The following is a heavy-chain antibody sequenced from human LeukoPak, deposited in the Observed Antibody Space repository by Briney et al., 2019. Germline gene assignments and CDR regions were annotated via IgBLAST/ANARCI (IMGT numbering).Heavy chain of an antibody. CDR3: ARVFDS. CDR1: GGSVSTSDYY. J-gene: IGHJ4*02. Sequence: SETLSLTCTVSGGSVSTSDYYWGWVRQTPVKGLEWIGDVFYTGKTNYNPSLRGRATISIDTSKNQFSLKLTYVTAADSAVYYCARVFDSWGQGTLVTVSS. V-gene: IGHV4-39*07. CDR2: VFYTGKT.